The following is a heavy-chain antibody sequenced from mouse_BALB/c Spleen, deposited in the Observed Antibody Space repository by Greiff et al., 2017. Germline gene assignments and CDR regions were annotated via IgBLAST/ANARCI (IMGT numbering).Heavy chain of an antibody. CDR3: TRDLTTVAFENYFDY. D-gene: IGHD1-1*01. J-gene: IGHJ2*01. V-gene: IGHV5-6-4*01. CDR2: ISSGGSYT. CDR1: GFTFSSYT. Sequence: EVKLVESGGGLVKPGGSLKLSCAASGFTFSSYTMSWVRQTPEKRLEWVATISSGGSYTYYPDSVKGRFTISRDNAKNTLYLQMSSLKSEDTAMYYCTRDLTTVAFENYFDYWGQGTTLTVSS.